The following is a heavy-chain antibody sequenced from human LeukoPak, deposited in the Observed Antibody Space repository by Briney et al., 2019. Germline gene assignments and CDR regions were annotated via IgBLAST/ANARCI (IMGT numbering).Heavy chain of an antibody. V-gene: IGHV1-69*13. Sequence: SVKVTCKASGGTFSSYAISWVRQAPGQGLEWMGGIIPIFGTANYAQKFQGRVTITADESTSTAYMELSSLRSEDTAVYYCARGNYKYYDFWSGYYNHYFDYWGQGTLVTVSS. CDR3: ARGNYKYYDFWSGYYNHYFDY. CDR2: IIPIFGTA. D-gene: IGHD3-3*01. J-gene: IGHJ4*02. CDR1: GGTFSSYA.